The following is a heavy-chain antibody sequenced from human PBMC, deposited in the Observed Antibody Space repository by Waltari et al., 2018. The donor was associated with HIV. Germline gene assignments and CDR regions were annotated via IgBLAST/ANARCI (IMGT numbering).Heavy chain of an antibody. CDR3: ARGTTDRLGNSLFYYYYGMDV. V-gene: IGHV4-39*07. D-gene: IGHD4-4*01. J-gene: IGHJ6*02. Sequence: QLQLQESGPGLVKPSETLSLTCTGSGGSISSSSYSWGWIRQPPGKGLGGIGSLYYRGSTYYNPSPKSRVTISVDTSKNQFSLKLSSVTAADTAVYYWARGTTDRLGNSLFYYYYGMDVWGQGTTVTVSS. CDR2: LYYRGST. CDR1: GGSISSSSYS.